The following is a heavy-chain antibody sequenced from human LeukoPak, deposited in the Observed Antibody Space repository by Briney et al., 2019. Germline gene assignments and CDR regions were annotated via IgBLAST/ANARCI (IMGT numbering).Heavy chain of an antibody. V-gene: IGHV3-64*02. J-gene: IGHJ4*02. CDR2: ITPNGGNT. D-gene: IGHD6-13*01. Sequence: GGSLRLSCAASGFTFSNYAMHWVRQAPGKGLEYVSTITPNGGNTFHADSVKGRFTIPRDNSKNTLHLQMGGLRSEDTAVYYCAREYALGSIWYSDYWGQGALVTVSS. CDR3: AREYALGSIWYSDY. CDR1: GFTFSNYA.